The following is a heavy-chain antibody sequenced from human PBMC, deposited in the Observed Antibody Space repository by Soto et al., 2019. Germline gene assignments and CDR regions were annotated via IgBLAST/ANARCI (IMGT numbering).Heavy chain of an antibody. CDR2: IYYSGST. CDR1: GGSISIGGYY. J-gene: IGHJ4*02. V-gene: IGHV4-31*03. CDR3: ARFLRVPKDIVVVVAATPDY. D-gene: IGHD2-15*01. Sequence: KASETLSLTCTVSGGSISIGGYYWSWIRQHPGKGLEWIGYIYYSGSTYYNPSLKSRVTISVDTSKNQFSLKLSSVTAADTAVYYCARFLRVPKDIVVVVAATPDYWGQGTLVTVSS.